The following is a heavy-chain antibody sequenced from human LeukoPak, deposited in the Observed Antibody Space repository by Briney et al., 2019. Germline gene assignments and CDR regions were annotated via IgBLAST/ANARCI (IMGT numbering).Heavy chain of an antibody. Sequence: GGSLRLSCAASGFTVSSYYMSWVRQAPGKGLEWVSGISGSGDSTFDADSVKGRFTISRDNSKNTLYLQMNSLRAEDTAVYYCARGPLKRRGVVIMDYYYYMDVWGKGTTVTVSS. CDR1: GFTVSSYY. CDR3: ARGPLKRRGVVIMDYYYYMDV. J-gene: IGHJ6*03. CDR2: ISGSGDST. V-gene: IGHV3-23*01. D-gene: IGHD3-3*01.